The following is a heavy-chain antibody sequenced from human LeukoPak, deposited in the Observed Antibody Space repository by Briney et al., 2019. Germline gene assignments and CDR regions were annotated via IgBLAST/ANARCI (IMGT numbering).Heavy chain of an antibody. CDR3: ARVDGHGDYGFDY. D-gene: IGHD4-17*01. V-gene: IGHV4-34*01. J-gene: IGHJ4*02. Sequence: SETLSLTCAVYGGSFSGYYWSWIRQPPGKGLEWIGEINHSGSTNYNPSLKSRVTISVDTSKNQFSLKLSSVTAADTAVYYCARVDGHGDYGFDYWGQGTLVTVSS. CDR2: INHSGST. CDR1: GGSFSGYY.